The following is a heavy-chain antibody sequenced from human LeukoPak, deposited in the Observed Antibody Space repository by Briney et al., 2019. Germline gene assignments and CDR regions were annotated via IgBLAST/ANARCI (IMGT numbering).Heavy chain of an antibody. D-gene: IGHD3-10*01. CDR2: IWYDGSNK. CDR1: GFTFSSYG. CDR3: AREYYYGSGSYYDY. J-gene: IGHJ4*02. Sequence: PGRSLRLSCAASGFTFSSYGMHWVRQAPGKGLEWVAVIWYDGSNKYYADSVKGRFTISRDNSKNTLYLQMNSLRAEDTAVYYCAREYYYGSGSYYDYWGQGTLVTVSS. V-gene: IGHV3-33*01.